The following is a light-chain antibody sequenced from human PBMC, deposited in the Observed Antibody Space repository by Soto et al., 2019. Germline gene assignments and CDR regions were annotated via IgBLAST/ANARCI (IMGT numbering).Light chain of an antibody. Sequence: ELVLTPSPGTLSLSPWERATLSCMVSHSVSSSYLAWYQQKPGQAPRLLIYSASSRATGIPDRFSGSGSGTDYTLTISRLEPEDFAVYYCQQYGSSPITFGQGRLLAIK. J-gene: IGKJ5*01. V-gene: IGKV3-20*01. CDR3: QQYGSSPIT. CDR2: SAS. CDR1: HSVSSSY.